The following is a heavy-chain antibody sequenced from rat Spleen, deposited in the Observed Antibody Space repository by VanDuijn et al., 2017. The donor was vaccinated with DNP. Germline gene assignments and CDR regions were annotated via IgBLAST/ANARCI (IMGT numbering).Heavy chain of an antibody. CDR1: GFTFSDYY. CDR3: ARGSSYYAMDA. V-gene: IGHV5-22*01. D-gene: IGHD1-2*01. CDR2: ISYDGGST. Sequence: EVQLVESGGGLVQPGRSLKLSCAASGFTFSDYYMAWVRQAPTKGLEWVAYISYDGGSTYYGDSVKGRFTISRDNAKSTLYLQMNSLRSEDMATYYCARGSSYYAMDAWGQGTSVTVSS. J-gene: IGHJ4*01.